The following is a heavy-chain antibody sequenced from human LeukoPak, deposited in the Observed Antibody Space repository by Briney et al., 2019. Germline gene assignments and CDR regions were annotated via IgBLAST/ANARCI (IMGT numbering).Heavy chain of an antibody. CDR2: INHSGST. CDR3: ARALRGYSYGYYYYYGMDV. Sequence: SETLSLTCAVYGGSFSGYYWSWIRQPPGKGLEWIGEINHSGSTNYNPSLKSRVTISVDTSMNQFSLKLSSVTAADTAVYYCARALRGYSYGYYYYYGMDVWGQGTTVTVSS. J-gene: IGHJ6*02. D-gene: IGHD5-18*01. V-gene: IGHV4-34*01. CDR1: GGSFSGYY.